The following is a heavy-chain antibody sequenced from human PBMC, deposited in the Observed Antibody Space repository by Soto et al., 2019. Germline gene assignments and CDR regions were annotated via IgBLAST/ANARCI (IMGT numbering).Heavy chain of an antibody. J-gene: IGHJ6*02. D-gene: IGHD3-3*01. Sequence: GASVKVSCKASGGTFSSYAISWVRQAPGQGLEWMGGIIPIFGTANYAQKFQGRVTITADESTSTAYMELSSLRSEDTAVYYCARDAPIMLKVTIFGVVMSPPYYYYGMDVWGQGTTVTVSS. CDR1: GGTFSSYA. V-gene: IGHV1-69*13. CDR3: ARDAPIMLKVTIFGVVMSPPYYYYGMDV. CDR2: IIPIFGTA.